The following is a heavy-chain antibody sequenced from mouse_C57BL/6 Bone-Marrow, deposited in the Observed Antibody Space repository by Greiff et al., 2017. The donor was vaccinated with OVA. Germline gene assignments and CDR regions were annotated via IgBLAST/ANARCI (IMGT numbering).Heavy chain of an antibody. J-gene: IGHJ3*01. CDR2: INSDGGST. D-gene: IGHD2-5*01. CDR1: EYEFPSHD. CDR3: ASSRNYTCFAY. V-gene: IGHV5-2*01. Sequence: EVKVVESGGGLVQPGESLKLSCESNEYEFPSHDMSWVRKTPEKRLELVAAINSDGGSTYYPDTMERRFIISRDNPKKTLYLQMSSLRSEDTVLYYCASSRNYTCFAYWGQGTLVTVSA.